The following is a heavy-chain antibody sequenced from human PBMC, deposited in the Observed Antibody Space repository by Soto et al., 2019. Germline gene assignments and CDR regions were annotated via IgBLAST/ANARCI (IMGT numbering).Heavy chain of an antibody. Sequence: PSETLSLTCAVYGGSFSGYYWSWIRRPPGKGLEWIGEINHSGSTNYNPSLKSRVTISVDTSKNQFSLKLSSVTAADTAVYYCARSRSWYPFDYWGQGTLVTVSS. CDR2: INHSGST. D-gene: IGHD6-13*01. J-gene: IGHJ4*02. V-gene: IGHV4-34*01. CDR1: GGSFSGYY. CDR3: ARSRSWYPFDY.